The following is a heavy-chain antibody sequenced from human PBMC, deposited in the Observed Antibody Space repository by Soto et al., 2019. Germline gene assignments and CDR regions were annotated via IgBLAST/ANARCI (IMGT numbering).Heavy chain of an antibody. CDR2: ISAYNGHT. J-gene: IGHJ4*02. CDR1: GYSFTTYG. Sequence: VQLVQSPAEVKKSGASVKVSCQTSGYSFTTYGTSWVRQAPGQGLEWIGGISAYNGHTIYAHDFQDRVTLTTDTSTSTAYMELRSLRYDDTAIYYCARGRGSSSWYEISHYFDTWGQGTLVTVSS. V-gene: IGHV1-18*01. CDR3: ARGRGSSSWYEISHYFDT. D-gene: IGHD6-13*01.